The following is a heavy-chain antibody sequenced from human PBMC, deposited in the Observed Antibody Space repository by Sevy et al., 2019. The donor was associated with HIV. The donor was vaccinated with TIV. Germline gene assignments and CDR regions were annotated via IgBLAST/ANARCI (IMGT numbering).Heavy chain of an antibody. J-gene: IGHJ6*02. CDR3: ARLGSSGWAGMDV. Sequence: GGSLRLSCVASGFTFSTYSMNWVRQAPGKGLEWVSSISGLSNYIYYSDSVRGLFTISRDNAKNSLYLQMNSLRAEDTALYHCARLGSSGWAGMDVWGQGTTVTVSS. V-gene: IGHV3-21*01. CDR1: GFTFSTYS. D-gene: IGHD6-19*01. CDR2: ISGLSNYI.